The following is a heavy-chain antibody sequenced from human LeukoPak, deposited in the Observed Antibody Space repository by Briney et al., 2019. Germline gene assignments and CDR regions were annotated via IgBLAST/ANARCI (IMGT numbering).Heavy chain of an antibody. CDR1: GFTFSSYG. CDR2: IWYDGSNK. D-gene: IGHD6-13*01. CDR3: ARDQGLARTLAAAGISRGGDSYYYMDV. J-gene: IGHJ6*03. V-gene: IGHV3-33*01. Sequence: PGRSLRLSCAASGFTFSSYGMHWVRQAPGKGLEWVAVIWYDGSNKYYADSVKGRFTISRDNSKNTLYLQMNSLRAEDTAVYYCARDQGLARTLAAAGISRGGDSYYYMDVWGKGTTVTVSS.